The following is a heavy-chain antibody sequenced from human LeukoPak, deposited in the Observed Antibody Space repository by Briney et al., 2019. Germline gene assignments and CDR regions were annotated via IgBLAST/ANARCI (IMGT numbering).Heavy chain of an antibody. D-gene: IGHD3-10*01. J-gene: IGHJ5*02. Sequence: PGGSLRLSCAASGFTFSSYSMNWVRQAPGKGLEWVSSISSSSSYIYYADPVKGRFTISRDNAKNSLYLQMNSLRAEDTAVYYCARDSTLWFGELDLWGQGTLVTVSS. V-gene: IGHV3-21*01. CDR1: GFTFSSYS. CDR2: ISSSSSYI. CDR3: ARDSTLWFGELDL.